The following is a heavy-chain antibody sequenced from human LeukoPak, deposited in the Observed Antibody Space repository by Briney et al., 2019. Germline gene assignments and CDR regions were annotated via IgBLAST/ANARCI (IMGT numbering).Heavy chain of an antibody. D-gene: IGHD3-10*01. CDR1: GGSISRGTYY. Sequence: SETLSLTCAVSGGSISRGTYYWGWIRQPPGKGLQWIGSISYSGNTYSNPSLAGRVTMSVDTSKNQFSLKLSSVTAADTAVYYCARVNASGSGPDLYYYGMDVWGQGTTVTVSS. CDR2: ISYSGNT. V-gene: IGHV4-39*07. CDR3: ARVNASGSGPDLYYYGMDV. J-gene: IGHJ6*02.